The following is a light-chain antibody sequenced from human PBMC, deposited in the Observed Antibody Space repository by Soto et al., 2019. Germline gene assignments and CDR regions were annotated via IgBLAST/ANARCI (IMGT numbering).Light chain of an antibody. Sequence: QSVLTQPASVSGSPGQSISISCTGTSGDIGGYDYVSWYQQHPGKAPKLMIYDVTIRPSGISDRFSGSKSGNTASLTISGLQAEDEADYYCSLFTVSGPIFGGGTKVTVL. CDR1: SGDIGGYDY. J-gene: IGLJ2*01. V-gene: IGLV2-14*03. CDR2: DVT. CDR3: SLFTVSGPI.